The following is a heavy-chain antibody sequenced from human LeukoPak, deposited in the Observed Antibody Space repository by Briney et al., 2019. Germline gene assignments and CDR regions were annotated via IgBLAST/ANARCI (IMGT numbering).Heavy chain of an antibody. Sequence: TGGSLRLSCAASGFTFSSYAMSWVRQAPGKGLERVSAISGSGGSTYYADSVKGRFTISRDNSKNTLYLQMNSLRAEDTAVYYCAKSYYDFWSGYYGLEYFQHWGQGTLVTVSS. V-gene: IGHV3-23*01. CDR1: GFTFSSYA. D-gene: IGHD3-3*01. CDR3: AKSYYDFWSGYYGLEYFQH. J-gene: IGHJ1*01. CDR2: ISGSGGST.